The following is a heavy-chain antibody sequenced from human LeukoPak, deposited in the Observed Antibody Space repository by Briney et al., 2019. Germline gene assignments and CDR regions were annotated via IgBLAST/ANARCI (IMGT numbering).Heavy chain of an antibody. V-gene: IGHV5-51*01. Sequence: GGSLKISCKGSGYSFTSYWLGWVRQMPGKGLEWMGIIYPGDSDTRYSPSFQGQVTISADKSISTAYLQWSSLKASDTAMYYCAVTTIFGVVITHDAFDIWGQGTMVTVSS. J-gene: IGHJ3*02. D-gene: IGHD3-3*01. CDR2: IYPGDSDT. CDR1: GYSFTSYW. CDR3: AVTTIFGVVITHDAFDI.